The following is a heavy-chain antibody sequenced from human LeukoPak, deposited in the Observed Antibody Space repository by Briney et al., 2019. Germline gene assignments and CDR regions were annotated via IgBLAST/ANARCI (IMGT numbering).Heavy chain of an antibody. CDR3: AREIPLGYCSGGSCYGYYFDY. D-gene: IGHD2-15*01. Sequence: GGSLRLSCAASGFTFSSYGMHWVRQAPGKGLEWVAFIRYDGSNKYYADSVKGRFTISRDNSKNTLYLQMNSLRAEDTAVYYCAREIPLGYCSGGSCYGYYFDYWGQGTLVTVSS. V-gene: IGHV3-30*02. CDR1: GFTFSSYG. J-gene: IGHJ4*02. CDR2: IRYDGSNK.